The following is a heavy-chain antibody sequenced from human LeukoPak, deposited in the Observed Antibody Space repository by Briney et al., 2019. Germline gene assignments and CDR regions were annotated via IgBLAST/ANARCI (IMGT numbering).Heavy chain of an antibody. CDR2: INPNSGGT. J-gene: IGHJ5*02. Sequence: ASVKVSCKASGYTFSGYYIHWVRQAPGQGLEWMGWINPNSGGTNYAQKFQGRVTMTRDTSISTAYMELSRLRSDDTAVYYCARADIWSGYLNWFDPWGQGTLVTVSS. CDR3: ARADIWSGYLNWFDP. V-gene: IGHV1-2*02. D-gene: IGHD3-3*01. CDR1: GYTFSGYY.